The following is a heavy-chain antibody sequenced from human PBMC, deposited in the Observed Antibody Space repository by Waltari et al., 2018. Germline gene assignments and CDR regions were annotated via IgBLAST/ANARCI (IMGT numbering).Heavy chain of an antibody. CDR2: LRFDGRNT. J-gene: IGHJ4*02. V-gene: IGHV3-30*02. CDR3: AKEGPAYAVDYFDY. Sequence: VQVEESGGGVVQPGGSLRLSCAASGFTFSNFGVHWVRQAPGKGLEWVAFLRFDGRNTFYSDAVKGRFTISRDSYKNILYLQMNSLRGNDTAVYYCAKEGPAYAVDYFDYWGQGALVTVTS. D-gene: IGHD4-17*01. CDR1: GFTFSNFG.